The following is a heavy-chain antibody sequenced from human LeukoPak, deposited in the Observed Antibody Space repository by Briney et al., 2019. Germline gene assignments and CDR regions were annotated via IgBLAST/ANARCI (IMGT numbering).Heavy chain of an antibody. CDR2: INHSGST. D-gene: IGHD3-9*01. V-gene: IGHV4-34*01. CDR3: ARAPSLRYFDWLSPFDY. Sequence: SETLSLTCAVYGVSFSGYYWSWIRQPPGKGLEWIGEINHSGSTNYNPSLKSRVTISVDTSKNQFSLKLSSVTAADTAVYYCARAPSLRYFDWLSPFDYWGQGTLVTVSS. J-gene: IGHJ4*02. CDR1: GVSFSGYY.